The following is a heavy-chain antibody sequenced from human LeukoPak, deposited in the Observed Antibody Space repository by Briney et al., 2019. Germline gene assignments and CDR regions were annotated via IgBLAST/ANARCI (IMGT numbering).Heavy chain of an antibody. D-gene: IGHD2-21*02. CDR3: ARELPREVTLDY. CDR1: EFNFFSYG. V-gene: IGHV3-74*01. J-gene: IGHJ4*01. CDR2: IFTDGTTT. Sequence: GGSLRLSCVASEFNFFSYGMQWVRQAPGKGLVWVSRIFTDGTTTSYADSVKGRFTISRDNAKNTLYLQMNSLRTEDTAVYYCARELPREVTLDYWGQGTLVTVSP.